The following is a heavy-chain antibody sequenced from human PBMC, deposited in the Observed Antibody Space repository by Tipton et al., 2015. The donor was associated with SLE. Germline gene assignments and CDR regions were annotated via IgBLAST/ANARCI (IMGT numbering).Heavy chain of an antibody. CDR3: ARPPEVGSSLDY. Sequence: GSLRLSCAASGFTFSSYAMHWVRQAPGMGLEYVSAITSNGGTTYYADSVKGRFTISRDNSKNTLYLQMNSLRTDDTALYYCARPPEVGSSLDYWGQGTLVTVSS. V-gene: IGHV3-64*02. CDR2: ITSNGGTT. D-gene: IGHD6-13*01. CDR1: GFTFSSYA. J-gene: IGHJ4*02.